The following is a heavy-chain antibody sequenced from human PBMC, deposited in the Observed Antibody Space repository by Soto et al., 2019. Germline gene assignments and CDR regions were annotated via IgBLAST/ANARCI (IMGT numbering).Heavy chain of an antibody. CDR3: ARVSYGDYDYYFQH. J-gene: IGHJ1*01. D-gene: IGHD4-17*01. CDR2: IYSGGST. Sequence: GGSLRLSCAASGFTVSSNYMSWVRQAPGKGLEWVSVIYSGGSTYYADSVKGRFTISRHNSKNTLYLQMNSLRAEDTAVYYCARVSYGDYDYYFQHWGQGTLVTVSS. CDR1: GFTVSSNY. V-gene: IGHV3-53*04.